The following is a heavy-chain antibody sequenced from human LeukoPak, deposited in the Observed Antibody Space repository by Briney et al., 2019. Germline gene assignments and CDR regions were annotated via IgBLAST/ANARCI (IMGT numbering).Heavy chain of an antibody. CDR1: GGTFSSYT. Sequence: SVKVSCKASGGTFSSYTISWVRQAPGQGLEWMGMIIPILGIANYAQKFQGRVTITADKSTSTAYMELRSLRSEDTAVYYCARVGPGIVGATNYWGQGTLVTVSS. J-gene: IGHJ4*02. CDR2: IIPILGIA. D-gene: IGHD1-26*01. V-gene: IGHV1-69*02. CDR3: ARVGPGIVGATNY.